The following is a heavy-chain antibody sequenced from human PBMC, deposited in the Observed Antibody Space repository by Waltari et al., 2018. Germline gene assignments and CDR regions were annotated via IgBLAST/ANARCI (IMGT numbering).Heavy chain of an antibody. J-gene: IGHJ4*02. D-gene: IGHD6-13*01. CDR1: GGSISSSSYY. CDR3: AGGIAAAGPFDY. Sequence: QLQLQESGPGLVKPSETLSLTCTVPGGSISSSSYYWGWIRQPPGKGLEWIGSIYYSGSTYYNPSLKSRVTISVDTSKNQFSLKLSSVTAADTAVYYCAGGIAAAGPFDYWGQGTLVTVSS. CDR2: IYYSGST. V-gene: IGHV4-39*01.